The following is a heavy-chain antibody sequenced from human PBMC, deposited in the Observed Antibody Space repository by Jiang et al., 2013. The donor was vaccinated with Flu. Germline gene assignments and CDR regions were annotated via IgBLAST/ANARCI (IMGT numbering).Heavy chain of an antibody. CDR1: GDSIGSSSYY. D-gene: IGHD1-14*01. V-gene: IGHV4-39*01. Sequence: GPGLVKPSETLSLTCTVSGDSIGSSSYYWGWIRQPPGKGLEWIGSIYYSGRTYYNPSLRSRLTISVDTSKNQFSLILSSVTAADTAVYYCARPHPSRNHDAFDLWGHGTMVAVSS. CDR3: ARPHPSRNHDAFDL. J-gene: IGHJ3*01. CDR2: IYYSGRT.